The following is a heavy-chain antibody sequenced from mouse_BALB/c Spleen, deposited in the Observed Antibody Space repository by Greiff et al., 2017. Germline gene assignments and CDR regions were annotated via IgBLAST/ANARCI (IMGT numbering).Heavy chain of an antibody. D-gene: IGHD2-4*01. CDR1: GFTFSSYA. V-gene: IGHV5-6-5*01. CDR2: ISSGGST. J-gene: IGHJ4*01. Sequence: EVQVVESGGGLVKPGGSLKLSCAASGFTFSSYAMSWVRQTPEKRLEWVASISSGGSTYYPDSVKGRFTISRDNARNILYLQMSSLRSEDTAMYYCARGEDYDDSRGGQGTSVTVSS. CDR3: ARGEDYDDSR.